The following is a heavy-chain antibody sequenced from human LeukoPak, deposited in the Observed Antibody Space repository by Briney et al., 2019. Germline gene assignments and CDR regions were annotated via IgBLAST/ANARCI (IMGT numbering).Heavy chain of an antibody. D-gene: IGHD3-22*01. V-gene: IGHV3-30*18. CDR1: GFTFSSYG. J-gene: IGHJ4*02. CDR3: AKEFSGYLASFEY. CDR2: TSFDGSYK. Sequence: GRSLRLSCAASGFTFSSYGMHWVRQAPGKGLEWVAMTSFDGSYKNYADSVKGRFTISRDNSKNRLYLQMNSLRAEDTAVYYCAKEFSGYLASFEYWGQGTLVTVSS.